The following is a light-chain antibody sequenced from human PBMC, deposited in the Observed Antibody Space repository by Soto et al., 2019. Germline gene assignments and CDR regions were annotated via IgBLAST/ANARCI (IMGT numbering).Light chain of an antibody. Sequence: QSAPTQPPSASGSPGQSVTFSCTGTSSDVGGYNYVSWYQQYPGTAPKLMIYEDYKRHSGVPDRFSGSKSGNTASLTVSGLQPEDEADYYCSAYAGSSTWVFGGGTQLTVL. CDR2: EDY. J-gene: IGLJ2*01. CDR1: SSDVGGYNY. V-gene: IGLV2-8*01. CDR3: SAYAGSSTWV.